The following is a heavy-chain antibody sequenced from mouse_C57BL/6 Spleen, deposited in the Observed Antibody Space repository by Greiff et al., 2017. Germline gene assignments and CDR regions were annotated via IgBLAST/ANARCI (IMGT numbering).Heavy chain of an antibody. V-gene: IGHV2-2*01. CDR1: GFSLTSYG. D-gene: IGHD1-1*01. CDR2: IWSGGST. Sequence: VKLMESGPGLVQPSQSLSITCTVSGFSLTSYGVHWVRQSPGKGLEWLGVIWSGGSTDYNAAFISRLSISKDNSKSQVFFKMNSLQADDTAIYYCARKDYGSNFDVWGTGTTVTVSS. J-gene: IGHJ1*03. CDR3: ARKDYGSNFDV.